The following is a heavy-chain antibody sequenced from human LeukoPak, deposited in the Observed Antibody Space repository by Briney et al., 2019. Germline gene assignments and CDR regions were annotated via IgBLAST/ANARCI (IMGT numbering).Heavy chain of an antibody. CDR3: ARRPTGPGYYYGMDV. V-gene: IGHV4-59*01. CDR1: GGSISSYD. J-gene: IGHJ6*02. Sequence: SETLSLTCTVSGGSISSYDWSWIRQPPGKGLEWIGYIYYSGSTNYNPSLKSRVTISVDTSKNQFSLKLSSVTAADTAVYYCARRPTGPGYYYGMDVWGQGTTVTVSS. CDR2: IYYSGST.